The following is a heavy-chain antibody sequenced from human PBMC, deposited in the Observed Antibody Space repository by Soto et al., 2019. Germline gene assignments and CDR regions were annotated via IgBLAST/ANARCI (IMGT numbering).Heavy chain of an antibody. Sequence: SVKVSCKASGGTFSSYAIRWVRKAPGHGFEWMGGIIPIFGTANYAQKFQGRVTITADESTSTAYMELSSLRSEDTAVYYCARVESGHRAFDIWGQGTMVTVSS. CDR2: IIPIFGTA. D-gene: IGHD2-15*01. V-gene: IGHV1-69*13. CDR3: ARVESGHRAFDI. J-gene: IGHJ3*02. CDR1: GGTFSSYA.